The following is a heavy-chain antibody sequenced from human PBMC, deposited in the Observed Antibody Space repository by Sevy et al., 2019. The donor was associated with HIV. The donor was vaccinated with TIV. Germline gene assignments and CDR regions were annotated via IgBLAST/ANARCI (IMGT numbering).Heavy chain of an antibody. J-gene: IGHJ6*02. D-gene: IGHD4-17*01. Sequence: SEILSLTCIVSSGSISSYYWSWIRQPAGKGLEWIGRMYGSGSTNYNPSLKSRVTMSVDTSKNQFSLNLTSVTAADTAVYYCARGLRGDYVPSMDVWGQGTTVTVSS. CDR1: SGSISSYY. V-gene: IGHV4-4*07. CDR3: ARGLRGDYVPSMDV. CDR2: MYGSGST.